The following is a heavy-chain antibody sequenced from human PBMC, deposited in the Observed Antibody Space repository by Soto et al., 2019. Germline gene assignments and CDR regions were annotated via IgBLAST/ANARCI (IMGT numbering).Heavy chain of an antibody. V-gene: IGHV4-31*03. CDR1: GGSISSGGYY. CDR2: IYYSGST. Sequence: QVQLQESGPGLVKPSQTLSLTCTVSGGSISSGGYYWSWIRQHPGKGLEWIGYIYYSGSTYYNPSLKRRVTISVDTSKHQFSLKLTSVTAADTAVYYCARSGYSYGPNPLLYWGQGTLVTVSS. D-gene: IGHD5-18*01. CDR3: ARSGYSYGPNPLLY. J-gene: IGHJ4*02.